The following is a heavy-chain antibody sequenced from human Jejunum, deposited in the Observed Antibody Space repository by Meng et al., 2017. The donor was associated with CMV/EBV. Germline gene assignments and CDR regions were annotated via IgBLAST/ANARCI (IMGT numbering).Heavy chain of an antibody. V-gene: IGHV3-11*01. CDR2: ISPSSGTI. D-gene: IGHD6-6*01. J-gene: IGHJ4*02. Sequence: CATSGFTFIDFYMSWIRQAPGKGLEWVSYISPSSGTIYYADSVKGRFTVSRDNAKHSVYLQMNSLRVDDTAVYYCARGAPYDSSSYWGQGTLVTVSS. CDR1: GFTFIDFY. CDR3: ARGAPYDSSSY.